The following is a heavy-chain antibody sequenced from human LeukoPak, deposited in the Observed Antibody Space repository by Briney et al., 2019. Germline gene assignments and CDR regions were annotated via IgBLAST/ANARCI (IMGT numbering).Heavy chain of an antibody. CDR2: IYPGDSDT. Sequence: GESLKISCKGSGYSFTSYWIGWVRQMPGKGLEWMGIIYPGDSDTRYSPSFQGQVTISADKSISTAYLQWSSLKASDTAMYYCARFVATIGRNSHFDYWGQGTLVTVSS. V-gene: IGHV5-51*01. D-gene: IGHD5-12*01. J-gene: IGHJ4*02. CDR1: GYSFTSYW. CDR3: ARFVATIGRNSHFDY.